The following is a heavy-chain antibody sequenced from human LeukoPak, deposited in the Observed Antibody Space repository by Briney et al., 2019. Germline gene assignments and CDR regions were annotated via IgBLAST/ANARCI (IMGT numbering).Heavy chain of an antibody. CDR3: ARNPTIFGVVIVPDY. Sequence: GGSLRLSCAASGFTFSSYWMSWVRQAPGKGLEWVANVKQDGSEKYYVDSVKGRFTVSRDNAKNSLYLQMNSLRAEDTAVYYCARNPTIFGVVIVPDYWGQGTLVTVSS. CDR1: GFTFSSYW. CDR2: VKQDGSEK. V-gene: IGHV3-7*01. D-gene: IGHD3-3*01. J-gene: IGHJ4*02.